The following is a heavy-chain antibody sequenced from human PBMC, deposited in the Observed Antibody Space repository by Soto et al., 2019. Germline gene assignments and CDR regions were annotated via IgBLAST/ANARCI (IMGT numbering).Heavy chain of an antibody. CDR2: ISGYDGNT. V-gene: IGHV1-18*01. Sequence: QVQLVQSGAEVKNPGASVKVSCKASGYTFTSYGISWVRQAPGQGLEWVGWISGYDGNTDYAHKFRGRVTMTPDTSTNTAYLDLRSLRSNDTAVYYCARHNSQWPNWFDPWGQGTPVTVSS. CDR1: GYTFTSYG. D-gene: IGHD1-1*01. J-gene: IGHJ5*02. CDR3: ARHNSQWPNWFDP.